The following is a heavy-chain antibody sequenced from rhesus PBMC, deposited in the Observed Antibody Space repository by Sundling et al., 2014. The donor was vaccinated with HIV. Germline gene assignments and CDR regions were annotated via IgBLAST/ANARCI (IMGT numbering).Heavy chain of an antibody. D-gene: IGHD3-3*01. J-gene: IGHJ6*01. CDR2: IYGSSTST. CDR1: GGSISDSYR. V-gene: IGHV4S10*01. Sequence: QVQLQESGPGLVKPSETLSLNCTVSGGSISDSYRWSWIRQPPGKGLEWIGYIYGSSTSTNYNPSLKSRVTISKDTSKNQFSLKLSSVTAADTAVYYCARDRHYNIWSGYRYYYGLDSWGQGSSSPSPQ. CDR3: ARDRHYNIWSGYRYYYGLDS.